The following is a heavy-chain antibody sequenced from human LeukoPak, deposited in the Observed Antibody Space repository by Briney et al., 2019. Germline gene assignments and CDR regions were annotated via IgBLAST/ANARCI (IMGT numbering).Heavy chain of an antibody. CDR1: GYTFTSYD. Sequence: ASVKVSCKASGYTFTSYDINWVRQATGQGLEWMGWMNPNSGNTGYAQKFQGRVTITRNTSISTAYMELRSLRSDDTAVYYCARGYDYVWGSYRYPYYFDYWGQGTLVTVSS. V-gene: IGHV1-8*03. J-gene: IGHJ4*02. D-gene: IGHD3-16*02. CDR2: MNPNSGNT. CDR3: ARGYDYVWGSYRYPYYFDY.